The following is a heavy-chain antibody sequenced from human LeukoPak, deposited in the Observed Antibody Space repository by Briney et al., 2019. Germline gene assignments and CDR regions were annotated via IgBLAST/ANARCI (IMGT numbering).Heavy chain of an antibody. CDR2: THYRSKWFY. D-gene: IGHD5-12*01. CDR1: GDSVSSNSAA. J-gene: IGHJ6*03. V-gene: IGHV6-1*01. CDR3: ARDEGGYTGYYMDV. Sequence: SQTLSLTCAISGDSVSSNSAAWNWIGQSPSRGLEWLGRTHYRSKWFYDYAASVKSRITINPDTSKNQFSLQLNSVTPEDTAVYYCARDEGGYTGYYMDVWGKGTTVTVSS.